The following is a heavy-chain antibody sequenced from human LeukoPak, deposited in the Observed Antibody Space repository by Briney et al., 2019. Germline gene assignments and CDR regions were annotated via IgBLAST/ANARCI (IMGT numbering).Heavy chain of an antibody. CDR2: IYTSGST. D-gene: IGHD3-3*01. CDR3: ARDLPYYDFWSGRAFYYYYMDV. V-gene: IGHV4-4*07. CDR1: GGSISSYY. Sequence: SETLSLTCTVSGGSISSYYWSWIRQPAGKGLEWIGRIYTSGSTNYNPSLKSRVIMSVDTSKNQFSLKLSSVTAADTAVYYCARDLPYYDFWSGRAFYYYYMDVWGKGTTVTVSS. J-gene: IGHJ6*03.